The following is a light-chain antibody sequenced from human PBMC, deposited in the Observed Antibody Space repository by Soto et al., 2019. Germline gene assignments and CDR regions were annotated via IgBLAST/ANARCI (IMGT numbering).Light chain of an antibody. Sequence: DILVTQSPSFVSASVGDRVTISCRASQSITSCLAWYQQKPGKAPKLLFYAASTLEGGVPSRFSGSGSGTEFTLTISSLQPEDFATYYCQQATSFPRTFGQGTKVEIK. V-gene: IGKV1-12*01. CDR3: QQATSFPRT. CDR1: QSITSC. CDR2: AAS. J-gene: IGKJ1*01.